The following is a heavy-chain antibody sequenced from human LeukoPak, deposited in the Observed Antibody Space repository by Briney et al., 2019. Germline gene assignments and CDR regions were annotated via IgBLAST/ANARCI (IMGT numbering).Heavy chain of an antibody. CDR3: ARLSRSTWSPNFDY. CDR2: IYPGDSDT. V-gene: IGHV5-51*01. J-gene: IGHJ4*02. CDR1: GYSFPTYW. D-gene: IGHD6-13*01. Sequence: GESLKISCQASGYSFPTYWIGWVRQIPGKGLEWMGVIYPGDSDTRYSPFFEGQVTISADTSISTAYLQWNSLKASDTAAYYCARLSRSTWSPNFDYWGQGHLVTVSS.